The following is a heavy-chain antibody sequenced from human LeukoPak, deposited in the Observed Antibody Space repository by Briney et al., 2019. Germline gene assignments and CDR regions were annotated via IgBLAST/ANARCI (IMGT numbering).Heavy chain of an antibody. D-gene: IGHD2-2*01. J-gene: IGHJ6*02. V-gene: IGHV3-33*01. CDR1: GFTFSSYG. CDR2: IWYDGSNK. Sequence: GGSLRLSCAASGFTFSSYGMHWVRQAPGKGLEWVAVIWYDGSNKYYADSVEGRFTISRDNSKNTLYLQMNSLRAEDTAVYYCARDMHYYYGMDVWGQGTTVTVSS. CDR3: ARDMHYYYGMDV.